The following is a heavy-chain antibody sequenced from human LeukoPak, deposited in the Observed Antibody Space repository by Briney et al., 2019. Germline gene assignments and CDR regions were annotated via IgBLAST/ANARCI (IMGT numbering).Heavy chain of an antibody. CDR2: IIPIFGTA. V-gene: IGHV1-69*06. J-gene: IGHJ5*02. CDR1: GYTFTSYY. D-gene: IGHD5-12*01. CDR3: ARDVALSGYLPPNWFDP. Sequence: SVKVSCKASGYTFTSYYMHWVRQAPGQGLEWMGGIIPIFGTANYAQKFQGRVTITADKSTSTAYMELSSLRSEDTAVYYCARDVALSGYLPPNWFDPWGQGTLVTVSS.